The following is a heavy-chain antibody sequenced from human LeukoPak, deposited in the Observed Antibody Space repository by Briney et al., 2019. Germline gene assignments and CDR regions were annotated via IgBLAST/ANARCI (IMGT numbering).Heavy chain of an antibody. CDR2: VYYSGST. J-gene: IGHJ4*02. D-gene: IGHD6-13*01. V-gene: IGHV4-59*08. CDR3: ARHLGSSSWYLFDY. Sequence: SETLSLTCTVSGGSIGFFYWSWIRQPPGKTLEWIGYVYYSGSTTYNPSLKSRLTMSVDTSKNQFSLRPSSVTAADTAVYYCARHLGSSSWYLFDYWGQGKLVTVSS. CDR1: GGSIGFFY.